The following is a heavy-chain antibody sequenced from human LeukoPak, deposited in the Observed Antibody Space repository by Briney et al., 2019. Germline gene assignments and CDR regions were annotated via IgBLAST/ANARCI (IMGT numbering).Heavy chain of an antibody. CDR3: VAYGDSWFEY. D-gene: IGHD6-13*01. V-gene: IGHV4-4*07. J-gene: IGHJ4*02. CDR1: GGSISSYY. Sequence: SETLSLTCTVSGGSISSYYWAWLRQSAGKGLDWIGRVDTSGSTKYNPSLRSRVGMSTDTSRNLLSLRLSSVAAADTAVYYCVAYGDSWFEYWGQGALVTVSS. CDR2: VDTSGST.